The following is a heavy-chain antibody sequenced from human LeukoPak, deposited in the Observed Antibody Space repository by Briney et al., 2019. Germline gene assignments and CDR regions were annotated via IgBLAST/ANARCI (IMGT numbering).Heavy chain of an antibody. V-gene: IGHV3-7*05. Sequence: GGSLRLSCAASGFTFSSYSMNWVRQAPGKGLEWVASIKQDGSEKYYVDSVKGRFTISRDNAKNSLYLQMNSLRAEDTAVYYCARDGTSIVGSLDYWGQGTLVTVSS. CDR1: GFTFSSYS. D-gene: IGHD1-26*01. CDR3: ARDGTSIVGSLDY. CDR2: IKQDGSEK. J-gene: IGHJ4*02.